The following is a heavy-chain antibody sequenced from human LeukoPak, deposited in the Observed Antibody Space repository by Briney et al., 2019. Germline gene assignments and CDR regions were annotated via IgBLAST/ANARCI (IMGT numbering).Heavy chain of an antibody. J-gene: IGHJ6*02. V-gene: IGHV3-30*18. CDR1: GFTFSSYG. CDR2: KSYDGSNK. D-gene: IGHD2-2*01. Sequence: PGGSLRLSCAASGFTFSSYGMHWVRQAPGKGLEWVAVKSYDGSNKYYADSVKGRFTISRDNSKNTLYLQMNSLRAEDTAVYYCAKDLLGYCSSTSCSRYYGMDVWGRGTTVTVSS. CDR3: AKDLLGYCSSTSCSRYYGMDV.